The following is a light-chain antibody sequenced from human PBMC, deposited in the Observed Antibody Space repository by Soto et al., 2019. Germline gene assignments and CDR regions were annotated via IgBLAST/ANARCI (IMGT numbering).Light chain of an antibody. CDR3: SSLTSSSTLYV. J-gene: IGLJ1*01. V-gene: IGLV2-14*03. CDR1: SSDVGSYNY. CDR2: DVN. Sequence: QSALTQPASVSGSPGQSITISCTGTSSDVGSYNYLSWYQHHPGKAPKLLIYDVNNRHSGVSNRFSGSKSGNAASLTISGLHTEEEADYYCSSLTSSSTLYVFGTGTKLTVL.